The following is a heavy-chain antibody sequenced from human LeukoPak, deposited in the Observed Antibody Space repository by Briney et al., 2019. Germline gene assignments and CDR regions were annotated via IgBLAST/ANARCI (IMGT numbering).Heavy chain of an antibody. Sequence: SETLSLTCTVSGGSISSYYWSWIRQPPGKGLEWIGYIHYSGSPNYNPSLKSRASLSVDTSKNQFSLKLSSVTAADTAVYYCASYVDSSGDDGFDYWGQGTLVTVSS. J-gene: IGHJ4*02. CDR2: IHYSGSP. CDR1: GGSISSYY. D-gene: IGHD3-22*01. CDR3: ASYVDSSGDDGFDY. V-gene: IGHV4-59*12.